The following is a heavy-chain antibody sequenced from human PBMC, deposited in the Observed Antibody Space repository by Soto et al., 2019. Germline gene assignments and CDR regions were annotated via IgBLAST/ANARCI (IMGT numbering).Heavy chain of an antibody. V-gene: IGHV1-69*02. Sequence: QVQLVQSGAEVKKPGSSMKVSCEASGGTFSSYTISWVRQAPGQGLEWMGRIIPILGIANYAQKFQGRVTITADKSTSTAYMELSSLRSEDTAVYYCARVYGDYWYFDLWGRGTLVTVSS. CDR2: IIPILGIA. D-gene: IGHD4-17*01. J-gene: IGHJ2*01. CDR1: GGTFSSYT. CDR3: ARVYGDYWYFDL.